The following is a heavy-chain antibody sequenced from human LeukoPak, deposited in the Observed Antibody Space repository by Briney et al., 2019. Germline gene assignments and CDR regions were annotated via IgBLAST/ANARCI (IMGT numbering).Heavy chain of an antibody. Sequence: GGSLRLSCAASGFXFSSYAMHWVRQAPGKGLEWVADISYDASNKYYTDSVKGRFTISRDNSKNMLYLQMDSLRAEDTAVYHCAREEYGGVYFDYWGQGTLVTVSS. J-gene: IGHJ4*02. CDR3: AREEYGGVYFDY. CDR1: GFXFSSYA. V-gene: IGHV3-30-3*01. D-gene: IGHD4-23*01. CDR2: ISYDASNK.